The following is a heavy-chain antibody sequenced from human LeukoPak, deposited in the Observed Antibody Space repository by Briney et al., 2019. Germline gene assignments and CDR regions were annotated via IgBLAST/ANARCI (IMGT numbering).Heavy chain of an antibody. V-gene: IGHV1-3*01. CDR1: GYTFTSYA. D-gene: IGHD3-10*01. CDR3: ARDHYPWYYYHGMDV. Sequence: ASVKVSCKASGYTFTSYAMHWVRQAPGQRLEWMGWINAGNGNTKYSQKFQGRVTITRDTSASTAYMELSSLRSEDTAVYYCARDHYPWYYYHGMDVWGQGTTVTVSS. J-gene: IGHJ6*02. CDR2: INAGNGNT.